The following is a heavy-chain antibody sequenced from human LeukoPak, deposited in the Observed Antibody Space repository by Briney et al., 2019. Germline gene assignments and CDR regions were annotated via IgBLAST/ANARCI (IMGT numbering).Heavy chain of an antibody. V-gene: IGHV3-23*01. CDR1: GFTFSSHG. CDR2: ISGSGGST. D-gene: IGHD3-22*01. J-gene: IGHJ3*02. CDR3: AKAWFDYDSSGYWPLNNAFDI. Sequence: GGSLRLSCAASGFTFSSHGMSWVRQAPGKGLEWVSAISGSGGSTYYADSVKGRFTISRDNSKNTLYLQMNSLRAEDTAVYYCAKAWFDYDSSGYWPLNNAFDIGRQGTMVTVFS.